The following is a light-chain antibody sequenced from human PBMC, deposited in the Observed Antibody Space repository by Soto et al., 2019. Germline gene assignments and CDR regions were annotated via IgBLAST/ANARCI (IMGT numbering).Light chain of an antibody. Sequence: DIQMTQSPSTLSASVGDRVNITCRASQSISSWLAWYQQKPGKVPNLLIYKASTLKSGVPSRFSGSGSGTEFTLTISSLQPDDFATYYCQQYYSYSWAFGQGTKVEIK. V-gene: IGKV1-5*03. CDR3: QQYYSYSWA. CDR1: QSISSW. J-gene: IGKJ1*01. CDR2: KAS.